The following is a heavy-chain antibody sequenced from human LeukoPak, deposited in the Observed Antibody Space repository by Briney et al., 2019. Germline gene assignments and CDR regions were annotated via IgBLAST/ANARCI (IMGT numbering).Heavy chain of an antibody. CDR1: GGSISSYY. CDR2: IYYSGST. J-gene: IGHJ4*02. Sequence: SETPSLTCTVSGGSISSYYWSWIRQPPGKGLEWIGYIYYSGSTNYNPSLKSRVTISVDTSKNQFSLKLSSVTAADTAVYYCARHFRRRDGYNPFDYWGQGTLVTVSS. D-gene: IGHD5-24*01. V-gene: IGHV4-59*08. CDR3: ARHFRRRDGYNPFDY.